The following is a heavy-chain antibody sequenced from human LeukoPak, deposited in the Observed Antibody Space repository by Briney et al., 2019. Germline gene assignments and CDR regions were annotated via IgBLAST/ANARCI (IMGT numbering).Heavy chain of an antibody. CDR1: GFTFTTYW. CDR3: ARPLLYYYGSETYFWFDL. D-gene: IGHD3-10*01. J-gene: IGHJ5*02. V-gene: IGHV3-7*01. CDR2: IKQDGNEK. Sequence: SGGSLRLSCAASGFTFTTYWMGWVRQAPGKGLEWVASIKQDGNEKHYVDSVKGRFTISRDSAENTLYLQMKSLKAEDTAFYYCARPLLYYYGSETYFWFDLWGQGTLVTVSS.